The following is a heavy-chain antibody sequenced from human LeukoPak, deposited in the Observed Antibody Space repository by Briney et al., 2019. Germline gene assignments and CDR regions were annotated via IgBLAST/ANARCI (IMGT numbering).Heavy chain of an antibody. J-gene: IGHJ4*02. CDR3: TGKYYYDSSGYYYVDH. V-gene: IGHV4-38-2*01. D-gene: IGHD3-22*01. CDR2: IYHSRST. Sequence: SETLSLTCAVSGYSISSGYFWGCMRQSPGKVLEWGGSIYHSRSTYYNPSLKRRITIAVDTSKHQFSMKLSSVPAADTAVYYWTGKYYYDSSGYYYVDHWGEGALVTLSP. CDR1: GYSISSGYF.